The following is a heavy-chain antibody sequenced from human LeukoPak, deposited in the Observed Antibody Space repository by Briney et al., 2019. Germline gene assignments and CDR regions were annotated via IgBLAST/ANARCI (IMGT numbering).Heavy chain of an antibody. D-gene: IGHD5-24*01. CDR2: IYHSGST. Sequence: SETLSLTCTVSGYSISSGYYWGWIRQPPGKGLEWIGSIYHSGSTYYNPSLKSRVTISVDTSKNQFSLKLSSVTAADTAVHYCASLLRGYNSRIYFDYWGQGTLVTVSS. V-gene: IGHV4-38-2*02. CDR3: ASLLRGYNSRIYFDY. J-gene: IGHJ4*02. CDR1: GYSISSGYY.